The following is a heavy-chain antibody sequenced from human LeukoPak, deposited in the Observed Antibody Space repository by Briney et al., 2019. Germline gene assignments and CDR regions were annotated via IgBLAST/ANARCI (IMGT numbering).Heavy chain of an antibody. V-gene: IGHV1-24*01. D-gene: IGHD7-27*01. CDR3: ATDIQKLGSYWYFDL. CDR1: GYTLTELS. Sequence: ASVTVSCKVSGYTLTELSMHWVRQAPGKGLEWMGGFDPEDGETIYAQKFQGRVTMTEDTSTDTAYMELSSLRSEDTAVYYCATDIQKLGSYWYFDLWGRGTLVTVSS. CDR2: FDPEDGET. J-gene: IGHJ2*01.